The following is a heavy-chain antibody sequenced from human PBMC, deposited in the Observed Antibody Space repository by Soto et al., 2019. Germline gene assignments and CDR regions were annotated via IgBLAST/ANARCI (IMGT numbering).Heavy chain of an antibody. J-gene: IGHJ6*02. V-gene: IGHV4-31*03. CDR3: ARDVKEYGPAAPYYYYGMDV. CDR2: IYYSGST. CDR1: GGSISSGGYY. Sequence: SPTLSLTCTVSGGSISSGGYYWSWIRQHPGKGLEWIGYIYYSGSTYYNPSLKSRVTISVDTSKNQFSLKLSSVTAADTAVYYCARDVKEYGPAAPYYYYGMDVWGQGTTVTVSS. D-gene: IGHD2-2*01.